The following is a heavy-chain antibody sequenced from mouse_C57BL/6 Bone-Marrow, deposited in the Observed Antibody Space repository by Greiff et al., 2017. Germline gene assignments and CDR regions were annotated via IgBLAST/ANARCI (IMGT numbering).Heavy chain of an antibody. CDR1: GYAFSSSW. Sequence: QVQLQQSGPELVKPGASVKISCKASGYAFSSSWMNWVKQRPGKGLEWIGRIYPGDGDTNYNGKFTGTATLTAYKSYSTAYMQLSSLTSEDAAVYFCARLGYYFDYWGQGTTLTVSS. D-gene: IGHD2-2*01. J-gene: IGHJ2*01. CDR2: IYPGDGDT. CDR3: ARLGYYFDY. V-gene: IGHV1-82*01.